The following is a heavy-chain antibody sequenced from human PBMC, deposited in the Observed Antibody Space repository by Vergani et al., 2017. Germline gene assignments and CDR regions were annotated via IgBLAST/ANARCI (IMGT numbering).Heavy chain of an antibody. D-gene: IGHD6-6*01. V-gene: IGHV1-24*01. CDR1: GGTFSSYT. CDR2: FDPEDGET. J-gene: IGHJ4*02. CDR3: ATDLRRGSSDAFDY. Sequence: QVQLVQSGAEVKKPGSSVKVSCKASGGTFSSYTISWVRQAPGKGLEWMGGFDPEDGETIYAQKFQGRVTMTEDTSTDTAYMELSSLRSEDTAVYYCATDLRRGSSDAFDYWGQGTLVTVSS.